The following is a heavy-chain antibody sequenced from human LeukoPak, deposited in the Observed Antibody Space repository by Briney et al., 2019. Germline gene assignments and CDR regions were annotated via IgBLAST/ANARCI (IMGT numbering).Heavy chain of an antibody. CDR1: GYTFTSYD. CDR3: ARATIEYSSSSGGYYFDY. V-gene: IGHV1-8*01. D-gene: IGHD6-6*01. Sequence: ASVKVSCKASGYTFTSYDINWVRQATGQGLEWMGWVNPNSGNTGYAQKFQGRVTMTRNTSISTAYMELSSLRSEDTAVYYCARATIEYSSSSGGYYFDYWGQGTLVTVSS. J-gene: IGHJ4*02. CDR2: VNPNSGNT.